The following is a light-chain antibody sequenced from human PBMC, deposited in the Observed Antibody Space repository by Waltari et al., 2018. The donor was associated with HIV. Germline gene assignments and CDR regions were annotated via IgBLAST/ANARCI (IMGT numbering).Light chain of an antibody. Sequence: DIQMTQSPPSLYASVGDRVTITCQASQDIRNFLNWYQQKPGQVPKLLIYDASNLETGVPSRFSGSGSGTDFTLTISSLQPDDIATYYCQQYNNVPLTFGGGTKVEIK. CDR2: DAS. J-gene: IGKJ4*01. V-gene: IGKV1-33*01. CDR1: QDIRNF. CDR3: QQYNNVPLT.